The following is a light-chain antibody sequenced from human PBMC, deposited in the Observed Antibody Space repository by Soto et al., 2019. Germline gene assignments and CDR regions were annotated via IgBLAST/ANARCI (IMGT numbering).Light chain of an antibody. V-gene: IGKV1-5*03. CDR1: QPISSW. CDR3: QHYNSYPEA. J-gene: IGKJ1*01. CDR2: KAS. Sequence: DIQMTQSPSTLSGSVGDRVTITCRASQPISSWLAWYQQKPGKAPKLLIYKASTLKSGVPSRFSGSGSGTEFTLTVSSLQPDDFATYYCQHYNSYPEAFGQGTKVELK.